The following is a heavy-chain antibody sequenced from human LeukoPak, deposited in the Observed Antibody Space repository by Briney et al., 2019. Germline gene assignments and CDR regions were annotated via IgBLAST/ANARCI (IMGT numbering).Heavy chain of an antibody. CDR2: IYYSGST. V-gene: IGHV4-59*01. D-gene: IGHD3-3*01. CDR1: GGSTSSYY. Sequence: PSETLSLTCTVSGGSTSSYYWSWIRQPPGKGLEWIGYIYYSGSTNYNPSLKSRVTISVDTSKNQFSLKLSSVTAADTAVYYCARALKPFYYDFWSGAFDIWGQGTMVTVSS. J-gene: IGHJ3*02. CDR3: ARALKPFYYDFWSGAFDI.